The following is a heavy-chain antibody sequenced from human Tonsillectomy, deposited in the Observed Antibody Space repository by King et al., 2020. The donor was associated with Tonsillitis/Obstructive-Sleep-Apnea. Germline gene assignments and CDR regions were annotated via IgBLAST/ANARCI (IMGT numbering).Heavy chain of an antibody. CDR3: AGSYSFFDY. D-gene: IGHD1-26*01. V-gene: IGHV3-30*03. J-gene: IGHJ4*02. CDR2: ISYDGSNK. Sequence: VQLVESGGGVVQPGRSLRLSCAASGFTFSSYGIHWVRQAPGKGLEWVAVISYDGSNKYYADSVKGRFTISRDNSKNTLYLQMNSLRAEDTAVYYCAGSYSFFDYWGQGTLVTVSS. CDR1: GFTFSSYG.